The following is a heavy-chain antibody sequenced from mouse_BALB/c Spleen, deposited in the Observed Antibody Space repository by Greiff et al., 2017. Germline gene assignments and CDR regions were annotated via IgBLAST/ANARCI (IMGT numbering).Heavy chain of an antibody. J-gene: IGHJ1*01. D-gene: IGHD1-1*01. CDR3: ARGYGSSINWYFDV. V-gene: IGHV5-6*01. Sequence: EVHLVESGGDLVKPGGSLKLSCAASGFTFSSYGMSWVRQTPDKRLEWVATISSGGSYTYYPDSVKGRFTISRDNARNILYLQMSSLRSEDTAMYYCARGYGSSINWYFDVWGAGTTVTVSS. CDR1: GFTFSSYG. CDR2: ISSGGSYT.